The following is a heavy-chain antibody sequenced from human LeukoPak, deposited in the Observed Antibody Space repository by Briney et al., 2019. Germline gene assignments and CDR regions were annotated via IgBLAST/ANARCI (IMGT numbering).Heavy chain of an antibody. CDR1: GGSITNCC. D-gene: IGHD1-26*01. CDR3: ARVPPSYSDSSKIYYYYYVDV. V-gene: IGHV4-4*07. J-gene: IGHJ6*03. CDR2: ISSTGNT. Sequence: PSETLSLTCTVSGGSITNCCWGWIRQPAGRGLDWIGRISSTGNTAYSPSLQSRVTMSVDTSKNQFSLKLNSVTAADTAVYYCARVPPSYSDSSKIYYYYYVDVCGKGTPVTVSS.